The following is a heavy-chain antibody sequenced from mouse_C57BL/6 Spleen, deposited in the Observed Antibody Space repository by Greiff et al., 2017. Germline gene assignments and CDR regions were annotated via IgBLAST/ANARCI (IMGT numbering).Heavy chain of an antibody. CDR3: ARQSAQALFDY. Sequence: EVHLVESGGDLVKPGGSLKLSCAASGFTFSSYGMSWVRQTPDKRLEWVATISSGGSYTYYPDSVKGRFTISRDNAKNTLYLQMSSLKSEDTAMYYCARQSAQALFDYWGQGTTLTVSS. D-gene: IGHD3-2*02. V-gene: IGHV5-6*01. CDR2: ISSGGSYT. CDR1: GFTFSSYG. J-gene: IGHJ2*01.